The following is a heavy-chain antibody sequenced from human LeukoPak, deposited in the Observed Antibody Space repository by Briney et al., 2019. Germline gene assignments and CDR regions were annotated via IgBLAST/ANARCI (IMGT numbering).Heavy chain of an antibody. J-gene: IGHJ4*02. CDR1: GGAFSNYF. Sequence: TSETLSLTCAVPGGAFSNYFWTWIRQPPGKGLEWIAEINDSGSTNSNSSLRSRVAISLDTSKNQFSLRLTSVTAADTAVYYCARGQYCSTTTCYSARRYFDFWGQGTLVTVSS. CDR3: ARGQYCSTTTCYSARRYFDF. V-gene: IGHV4-34*01. D-gene: IGHD2-2*01. CDR2: INDSGST.